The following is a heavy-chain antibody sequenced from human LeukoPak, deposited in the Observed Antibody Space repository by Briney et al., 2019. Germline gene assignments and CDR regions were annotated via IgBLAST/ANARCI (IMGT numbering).Heavy chain of an antibody. D-gene: IGHD5-12*01. Sequence: GGSLRLSCAASGFTFSSFWMHWVRQAPGKGLEWVAVIWYDGSNKYYVDSVKGRFTISRDNSKNTLYLQMNSLRAEDTAVYSCAREIPATYYFDYWGQGTLVTVSS. CDR3: AREIPATYYFDY. J-gene: IGHJ4*02. CDR2: IWYDGSNK. V-gene: IGHV3-33*08. CDR1: GFTFSSFW.